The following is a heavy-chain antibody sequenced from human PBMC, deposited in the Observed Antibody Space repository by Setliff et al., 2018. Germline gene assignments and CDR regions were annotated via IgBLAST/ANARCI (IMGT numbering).Heavy chain of an antibody. CDR2: FYHSGSM. J-gene: IGHJ6*03. Sequence: PSETLSLTCTVSGGSISSSSYYWSWIRQPPGKGLEWIGYFYHSGSMNYNPSLKGRVTMSVDTSNNQLSLKLTSVSAADTAVYYCARAYYYGSGNSHKYYMDVWGKGTAVTVSS. CDR1: GGSISSSSYY. V-gene: IGHV4-61*05. D-gene: IGHD3-10*01. CDR3: ARAYYYGSGNSHKYYMDV.